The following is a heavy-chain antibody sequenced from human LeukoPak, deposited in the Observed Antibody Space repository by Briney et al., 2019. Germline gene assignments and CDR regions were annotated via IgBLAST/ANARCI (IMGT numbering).Heavy chain of an antibody. J-gene: IGHJ6*03. D-gene: IGHD6-13*01. CDR2: IIPIFGTA. CDR3: AVDSRGDYYYYYMDV. Sequence: GASVTVSCKASGGTFSSYAISWVRQAPGQGLEWMGGIIPIFGTANYAQKFQGRVTITADKSTSTAYMELSSLRSEDTAVYYCAVDSRGDYYYYYMDVWGKGTTVTVSS. CDR1: GGTFSSYA. V-gene: IGHV1-69*06.